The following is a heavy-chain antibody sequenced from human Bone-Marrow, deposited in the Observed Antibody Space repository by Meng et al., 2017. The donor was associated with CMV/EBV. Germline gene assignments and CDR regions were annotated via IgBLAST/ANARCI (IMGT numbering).Heavy chain of an antibody. CDR2: IYYSGDT. CDR3: ATLRGGY. CDR1: GVSIRSGDYY. Sequence: HVQMQESGPGLVKPSQTLSLTCSVSGVSIRSGDYYWSWIRQPPGKGLEWIGYIYYSGDTYYNPSLKSRITISVDTSKNQFSLKLTSVIAADTAIYYCATLRGGYWGRGTLVTVSS. V-gene: IGHV4-30-4*01. J-gene: IGHJ4*02.